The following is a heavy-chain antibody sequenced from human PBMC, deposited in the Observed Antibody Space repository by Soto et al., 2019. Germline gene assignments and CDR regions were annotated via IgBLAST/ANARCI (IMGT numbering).Heavy chain of an antibody. CDR1: GFTFTTFD. D-gene: IGHD5-12*01. CDR3: AKGAWLDY. CDR2: VRGRDGST. Sequence: EVQLLESGGGLVQPGASLRLSCAASGFTFTTFDMSWARQAPGKGLEWVSVVRGRDGSTAYADSLKGRFTISKDSYKNTLYLQMNSLRAEDTALYYCAKGAWLDYWGQGTLVTVSS. V-gene: IGHV3-23*01. J-gene: IGHJ4*02.